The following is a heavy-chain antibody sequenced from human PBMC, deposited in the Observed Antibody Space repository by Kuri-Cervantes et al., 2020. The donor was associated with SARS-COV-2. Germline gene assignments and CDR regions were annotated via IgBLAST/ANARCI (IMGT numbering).Heavy chain of an antibody. V-gene: IGHV3-23*03. CDR3: ARGGLDSGCGY. Sequence: GESMMISCAASVCTFSSYAMGWVRQAPVKGLEWVSVIYRGGSSTYYTDSVKGRITISRDNSKNTLYLQMNSQCAENTAVYCCARGGLDSGCGYWGQGTLVTVSS. J-gene: IGHJ4*02. D-gene: IGHD6-19*01. CDR2: IYRGGSST. CDR1: VCTFSSYA.